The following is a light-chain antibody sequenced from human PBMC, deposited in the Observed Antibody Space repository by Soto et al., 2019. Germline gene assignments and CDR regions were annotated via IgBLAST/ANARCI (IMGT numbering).Light chain of an antibody. V-gene: IGKV3-15*01. CDR1: QSVSSN. Sequence: EIVMTQSPDTLSVSLGERATLSCRASQSVSSNLAWYQQKPGHAPRLLIYGASTMATGFPPRFSGSGSGTEFTLTINNLQSADFAVYFCQQYDDWRLYTFGQGTTLEI. J-gene: IGKJ2*01. CDR2: GAS. CDR3: QQYDDWRLYT.